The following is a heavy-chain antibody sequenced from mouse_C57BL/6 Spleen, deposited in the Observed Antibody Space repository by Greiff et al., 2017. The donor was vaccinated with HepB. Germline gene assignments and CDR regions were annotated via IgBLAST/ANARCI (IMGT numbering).Heavy chain of an antibody. V-gene: IGHV1-59*01. CDR1: GYTFTSYW. CDR3: ARSTMVTTGYYFDY. J-gene: IGHJ2*01. D-gene: IGHD2-2*01. Sequence: VQLQQPGAELVRPGTSVKLSCKASGYTFTSYWMHWVKQRPGQGLEWIGVIDPSDSYTNYNQKFKGKATLTVDTSSSTAYMQLSSLTSEDSAVYYCARSTMVTTGYYFDYWGQGTTLTVSS. CDR2: IDPSDSYT.